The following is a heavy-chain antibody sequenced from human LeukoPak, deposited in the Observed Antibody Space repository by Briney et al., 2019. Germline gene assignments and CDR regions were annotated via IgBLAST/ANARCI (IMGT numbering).Heavy chain of an antibody. CDR3: ARCLGWVRPHFDY. V-gene: IGHV3-33*01. Sequence: GRSLRLSCAASGFTFSSYGMHWVRQAPGKGLEWVAVIWYDGSNKYYADSMKGRFTISRDNAKNSLYLQMNSLRAEDTAVYYCARCLGWVRPHFDYWGQGTLVTVSS. CDR1: GFTFSSYG. J-gene: IGHJ4*02. CDR2: IWYDGSNK. D-gene: IGHD1-26*01.